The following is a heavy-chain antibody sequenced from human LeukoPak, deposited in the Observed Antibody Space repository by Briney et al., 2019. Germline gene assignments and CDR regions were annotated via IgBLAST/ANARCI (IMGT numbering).Heavy chain of an antibody. V-gene: IGHV3-49*04. D-gene: IGHD2-15*01. CDR1: GFTFGDYA. J-gene: IGHJ4*02. Sequence: GSLRLSCTASGFTFGDYAMRWVRQAPGKGLEWVGFIRSKAYGGTTEYAASVKGRFTISRDDSKSIAYLQMNSLKTEDTAVYYCTRAEWPYSPNDYWGQGTLVTVSS. CDR3: TRAEWPYSPNDY. CDR2: IRSKAYGGTT.